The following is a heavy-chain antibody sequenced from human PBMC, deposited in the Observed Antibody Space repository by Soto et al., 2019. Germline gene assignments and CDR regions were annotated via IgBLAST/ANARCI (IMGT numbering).Heavy chain of an antibody. Sequence: EVQLLESGGGLVQPGGSLRLSCAASGFTFSSYAMSWVRQAPGKGLEWVSGISDSGGSTYYADSAKGRFTISRDNSKNTLYLQMNSLRAEDTAVYYCANGCGGTCYSRIHYWGQGTLVTVSS. D-gene: IGHD2-15*01. V-gene: IGHV3-23*01. CDR3: ANGCGGTCYSRIHY. J-gene: IGHJ4*02. CDR2: ISDSGGST. CDR1: GFTFSSYA.